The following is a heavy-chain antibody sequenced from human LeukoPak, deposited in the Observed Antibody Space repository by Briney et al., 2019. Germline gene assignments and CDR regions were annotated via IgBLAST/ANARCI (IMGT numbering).Heavy chain of an antibody. CDR2: ISSSGSTI. CDR1: GFTFSDYY. V-gene: IGHV3-11*01. Sequence: PGGSLRFSCAASGFTFSDYYMSWIRQAPGKGLEWVSYISSSGSTIYYADSVKGRFTISRDNAKNSLYLQMNSLRAEDTAVYYCARGINYDILTGYPIDYWGQGTLVTVSS. J-gene: IGHJ4*02. CDR3: ARGINYDILTGYPIDY. D-gene: IGHD3-9*01.